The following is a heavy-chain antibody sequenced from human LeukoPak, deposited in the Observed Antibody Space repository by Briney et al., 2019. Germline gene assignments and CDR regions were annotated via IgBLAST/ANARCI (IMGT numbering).Heavy chain of an antibody. J-gene: IGHJ4*02. CDR2: ISRCGGEK. V-gene: IGHV3-11*06. CDR1: GFTFSDFY. CDR3: ARQHSSGAFFDL. D-gene: IGHD4-11*01. Sequence: GGSLRLSCAASGFTFSDFYMNWVRQAPGKGLEWVSHISRCGGEKHYGDSVKGRFTIYRDNAKPSQYLQLNSLRAEDTDVDYCARQHSSGAFFDLWGQGSLVTVSS.